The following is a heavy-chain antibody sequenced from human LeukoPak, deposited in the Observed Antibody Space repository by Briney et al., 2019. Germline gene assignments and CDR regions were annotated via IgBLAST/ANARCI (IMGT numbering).Heavy chain of an antibody. Sequence: KTGGSLRLSCAASGFTFSSYSMNWVRQAPGKGLEWVSSISSSSSYIYYADSVKGRFTISRDNAKNSLYLQMNSLRAEDTAVYYCARFRIAAAGRKPFDYWGQGTLVTVSS. CDR3: ARFRIAAAGRKPFDY. CDR2: ISSSSSYI. D-gene: IGHD6-13*01. V-gene: IGHV3-21*01. CDR1: GFTFSSYS. J-gene: IGHJ4*02.